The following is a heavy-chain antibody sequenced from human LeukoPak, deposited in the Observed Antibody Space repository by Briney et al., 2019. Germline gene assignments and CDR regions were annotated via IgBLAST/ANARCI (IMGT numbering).Heavy chain of an antibody. Sequence: GGSLRLSCAASGFTVSSNYMNWVRQAPGKGLEWISVIYSSGRTYYADAVKGRFTISTGKSKNTLSLQMNSLRADDTAVYYCARGLYDSGTYYPFYFDSWGQGTLVSVSS. CDR3: ARGLYDSGTYYPFYFDS. CDR1: GFTVSSNY. V-gene: IGHV3-66*02. D-gene: IGHD3-10*01. J-gene: IGHJ4*02. CDR2: IYSSGRT.